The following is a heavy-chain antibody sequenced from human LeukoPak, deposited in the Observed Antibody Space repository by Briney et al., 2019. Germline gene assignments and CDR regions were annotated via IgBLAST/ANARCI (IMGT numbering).Heavy chain of an antibody. CDR2: ISGSGGST. CDR1: GFTFSSYA. V-gene: IGHV3-23*01. CDR3: AKWGDGYNSAFDY. D-gene: IGHD5-24*01. Sequence: PGGSLRLSCAASGFTFSSYAMSWVRQAPGKGLEWVSAISGSGGSTYYADSVKGRFTISRDNSKSTLYLQMNSLRAEDTAVYYCAKWGDGYNSAFDYWGQGTLVTVSS. J-gene: IGHJ4*02.